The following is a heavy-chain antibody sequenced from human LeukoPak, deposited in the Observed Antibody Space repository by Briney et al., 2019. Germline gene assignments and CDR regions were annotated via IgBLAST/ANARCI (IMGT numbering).Heavy chain of an antibody. D-gene: IGHD5-12*01. J-gene: IGHJ5*01. CDR1: AASISSSNHH. Sequence: NSSETLSLTCTVSAASISSSNHHWGWIRQSPGKGLEWIGSIYSGRTFYYNPSLNSRVTISVVTSDQFTLQLNSVTAADTAVYYCVRHDGRGGATMGAFDSWGQGSLVTVSS. V-gene: IGHV4-39*01. CDR3: VRHDGRGGATMGAFDS. CDR2: IYSGRTF.